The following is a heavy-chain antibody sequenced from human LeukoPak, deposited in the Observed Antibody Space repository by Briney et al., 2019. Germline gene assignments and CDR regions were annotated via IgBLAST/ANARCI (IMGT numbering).Heavy chain of an antibody. J-gene: IGHJ3*01. CDR2: SSSGGSNP. V-gene: IGHV3-23*01. Sequence: GGSLRLSCAASGFTFSKYALVWVRQAPGKGLEWVSASSSGGSNPLYADAVKGRFTISGDNSKNTLYPQMNSLRAEDTAVYYCGRDPNGDYVGAFEFWGRGTMVIVSS. CDR1: GFTFSKYA. CDR3: GRDPNGDYVGAFEF. D-gene: IGHD4-17*01.